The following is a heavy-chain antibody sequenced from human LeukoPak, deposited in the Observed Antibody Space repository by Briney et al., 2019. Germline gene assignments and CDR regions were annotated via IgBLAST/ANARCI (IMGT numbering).Heavy chain of an antibody. CDR2: INHSGST. CDR3: ARGRYLWSGYGGPFYFDY. V-gene: IGHV4-34*01. CDR1: GGSFSGYY. J-gene: IGHJ4*02. D-gene: IGHD3-3*01. Sequence: SETLSLTCAVYGGSFSGYYWSWIRQPPGKGLEWIGEINHSGSTNYNPSLKSRVTISVDTSKNQFSLKLSSVTAADTALYFCARGRYLWSGYGGPFYFDYWGQGTLVTVSS.